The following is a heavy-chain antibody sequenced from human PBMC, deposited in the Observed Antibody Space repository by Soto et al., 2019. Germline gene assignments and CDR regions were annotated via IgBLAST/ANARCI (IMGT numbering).Heavy chain of an antibody. J-gene: IGHJ5*02. D-gene: IGHD3-22*01. CDR1: GYTFTSYA. Sequence: ASVKVSCKASGYTFTSYAMHWVRQAPGQRLERMGWINAGNGNTKYSQKFQGRVTITRDTSASTAYMELSSLRSEDTAVYYCARGSSPYYYDSSGYLCWFDPWGQGTLVTVSS. V-gene: IGHV1-3*01. CDR2: INAGNGNT. CDR3: ARGSSPYYYDSSGYLCWFDP.